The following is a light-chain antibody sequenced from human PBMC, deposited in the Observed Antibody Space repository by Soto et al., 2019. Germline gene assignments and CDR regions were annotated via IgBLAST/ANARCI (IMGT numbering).Light chain of an antibody. V-gene: IGLV1-40*01. Sequence: QSVLTQPPSVSGAPGQRVTISCTGSSSNIGAGYDVQWYQQLPGAAPRLLIFGNTNRPSGVPDRFSGSRSGTSASLAISGLQAEDEADYYRQSYDIRLSVSVVFGGGTKLTVL. CDR1: SSNIGAGYD. CDR3: QSYDIRLSVSVV. CDR2: GNT. J-gene: IGLJ2*01.